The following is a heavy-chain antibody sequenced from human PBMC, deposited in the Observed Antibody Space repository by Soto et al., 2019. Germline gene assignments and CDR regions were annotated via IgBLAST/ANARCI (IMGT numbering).Heavy chain of an antibody. J-gene: IGHJ5*02. D-gene: IGHD3-9*01. CDR2: INHSGST. V-gene: IGHV4-34*01. CDR3: AREAGYDIA. CDR1: SGSFSGYY. Sequence: QVQLQQWGAGLLKPSETLSLTCAVYSGSFSGYYWSWIRQPPGKGLEWIGEINHSGSTNYNPSLKSRVTISVDTSKNQFSLKLSSVTAADTAVYYCAREAGYDIAWGQGTLVTVSS.